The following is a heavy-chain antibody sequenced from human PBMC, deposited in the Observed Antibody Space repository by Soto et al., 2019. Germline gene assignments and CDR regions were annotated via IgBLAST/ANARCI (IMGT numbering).Heavy chain of an antibody. V-gene: IGHV4-31*03. J-gene: IGHJ4*02. CDR3: ARVLEGYCSGGSCSHYFDY. CDR1: GGSISSGGYY. Sequence: QVQLQESGPGLVKPSQTLSLTCTVSGGSISSGGYYWSWIRQHPGKGLEWIGYIYYSGSTYYNPSLNSRVTISVDTSKNQFSLKLSSVTAADTAVYYCARVLEGYCSGGSCSHYFDYWGQGTLVTVSS. D-gene: IGHD2-15*01. CDR2: IYYSGST.